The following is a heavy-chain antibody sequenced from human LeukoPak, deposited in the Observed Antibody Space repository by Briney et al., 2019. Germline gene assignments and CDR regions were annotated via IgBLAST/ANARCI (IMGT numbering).Heavy chain of an antibody. CDR1: GYTFTGYY. CDR3: ARGRYEYCSGGSCPTY. CDR2: INPNSGGT. V-gene: IGHV1-2*02. Sequence: GASVKVSCKASGYTFTGYYMRWVRQAPGQGLEWMGWINPNSGGTNYAQKFQGRVTMTRDTSISTAYMELSRLRSDDTAVYYCARGRYEYCSGGSCPTYWGQGSLVTVSS. D-gene: IGHD2-15*01. J-gene: IGHJ4*02.